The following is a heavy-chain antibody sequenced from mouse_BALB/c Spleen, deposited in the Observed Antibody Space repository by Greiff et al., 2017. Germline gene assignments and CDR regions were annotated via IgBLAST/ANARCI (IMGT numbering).Heavy chain of an antibody. CDR3: ARVYGYGYAMDY. CDR2: IWAGGST. V-gene: IGHV2-9*02. CDR1: GFSLTSYG. D-gene: IGHD2-2*01. J-gene: IGHJ4*01. Sequence: VKLMESGPGLVAPSQSLSITCTVSGFSLTSYGVHWVRQPPGKGLEWLGVIWAGGSTNYNSALMSRLSISKDNSKSQVFVKMNSLQTDDTAMYYCARVYGYGYAMDYWGQGTSVTVSS.